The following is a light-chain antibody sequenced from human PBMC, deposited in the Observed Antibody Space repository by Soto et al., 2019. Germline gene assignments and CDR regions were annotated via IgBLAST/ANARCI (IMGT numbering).Light chain of an antibody. CDR2: EVS. CDR3: SSYTSSGTPYV. J-gene: IGLJ1*01. Sequence: QSALTQPASGYGSPGQSITISFTGTRSDVGVYNYVSWYQQHPGQAPKLMMYEVSTRPSGGSNRFSGSKSGNTACLTISGLQAEDDADYFCSSYTSSGTPYVFVTGTKATAL. V-gene: IGLV2-14*01. CDR1: RSDVGVYNY.